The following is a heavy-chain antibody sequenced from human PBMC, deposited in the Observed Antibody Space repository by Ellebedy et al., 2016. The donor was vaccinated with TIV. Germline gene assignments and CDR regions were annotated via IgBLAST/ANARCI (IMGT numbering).Heavy chain of an antibody. CDR2: IYHSGST. CDR3: ARHIVVVTAIAGNWFDP. J-gene: IGHJ5*02. CDR1: GGSISSSNW. D-gene: IGHD2-21*02. V-gene: IGHV4-4*02. Sequence: MPSETLSLTCAVSGGSISSSNWWSWVRQPPGKGLEWIGEIYHSGSTYYNPSLKSRVTISVDTSKNQFSLKLSSVTAADTAVYYCARHIVVVTAIAGNWFDPWGQGTLVTVSS.